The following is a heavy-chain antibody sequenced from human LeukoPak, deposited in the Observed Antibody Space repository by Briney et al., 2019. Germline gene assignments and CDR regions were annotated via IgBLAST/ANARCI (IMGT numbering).Heavy chain of an antibody. D-gene: IGHD6-13*01. V-gene: IGHV4-39*01. CDR3: ARHRAADPSDAFDI. CDR1: GGSISSSSYY. J-gene: IGHJ3*02. CDR2: IYYSGST. Sequence: SETLSLTCTVSGGSISSSSYYWGWIRQPPGKGLEWIGSIYYSGSTYYNPSLKSRVTMSVDTSKNRFSLKLSSLTVADTAVYYCARHRAADPSDAFDIWGQGTMVTVS.